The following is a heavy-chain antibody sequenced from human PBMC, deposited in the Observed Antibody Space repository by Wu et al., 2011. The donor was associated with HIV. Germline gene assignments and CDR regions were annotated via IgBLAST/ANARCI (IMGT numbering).Heavy chain of an antibody. V-gene: IGHV1-69*14. J-gene: IGHJ5*02. CDR3: ASSVGRYGDYVSWFDP. CDR1: GGTFSSSA. CDR2: IVPMSGTV. D-gene: IGHD4-17*01. Sequence: QVQLVQSGAEVKKPGSSVKVSCMASGGTFSSSAISWVRQAPGQGLEWMGGIVPMSGTVKSVAKFQGRVTITADKSTSTAYMELSSLRSEDTAVYYCASSVGRYGDYVSWFDPWGQGTLVTVSS.